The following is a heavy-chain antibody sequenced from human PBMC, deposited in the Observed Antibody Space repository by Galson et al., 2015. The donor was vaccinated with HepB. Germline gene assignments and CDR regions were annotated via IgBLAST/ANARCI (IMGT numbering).Heavy chain of an antibody. CDR2: ISSSSGYI. CDR1: GFTFNYYF. Sequence: SLRLSCAASGFTFNYYFMNWVRQAPGKGLEWVSSISSSSGYIYYADSVRGRFTISRDNAKNSLSLQMNSLRAEDTAVYYCARHLAAGGTDYYYYGMDVWGQGTTVTVSS. D-gene: IGHD6-13*01. J-gene: IGHJ6*02. CDR3: ARHLAAGGTDYYYYGMDV. V-gene: IGHV3-21*01.